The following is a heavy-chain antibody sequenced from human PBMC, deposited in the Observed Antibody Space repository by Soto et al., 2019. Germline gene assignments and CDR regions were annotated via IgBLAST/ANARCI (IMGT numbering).Heavy chain of an antibody. Sequence: QEQLVESGGGVVQPGRSLRLSCAASGFTFSSYGMHWVRQVTGEGLEWVAVIWYDGSNKYYADSVKGRFTISRDNSKDTLYLEMNSLRAEDTAVYYCGRDGGYYGAGSYFDPWGQGSLVTVSS. D-gene: IGHD3-10*01. J-gene: IGHJ5*02. CDR3: GRDGGYYGAGSYFDP. CDR2: IWYDGSNK. CDR1: GFTFSSYG. V-gene: IGHV3-33*01.